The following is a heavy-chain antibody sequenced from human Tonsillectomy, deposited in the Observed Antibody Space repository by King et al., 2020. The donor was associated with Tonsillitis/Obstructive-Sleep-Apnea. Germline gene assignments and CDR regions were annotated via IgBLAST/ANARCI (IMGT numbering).Heavy chain of an antibody. D-gene: IGHD5-18*01. CDR1: GGTFSSYA. CDR3: ARDGEYSDGPEY. CDR2: IIPILGIA. J-gene: IGHJ4*02. Sequence: QLVQSGAEVKKPGSSVKVSCKASGGTFSSYAISWVRQAPGQGLEWMGWIIPILGIANYAQKFQGRVTITADKSTSTAYMELSSLRSEDTAVYYCARDGEYSDGPEYWGQGALVTVSS. V-gene: IGHV1-69*10.